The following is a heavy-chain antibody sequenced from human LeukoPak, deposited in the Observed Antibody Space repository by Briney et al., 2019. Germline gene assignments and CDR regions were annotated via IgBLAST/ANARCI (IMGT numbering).Heavy chain of an antibody. CDR2: IKQDGSEK. D-gene: IGHD2-2*01. Sequence: GGSLRLSCAASGFTFSSYWMSWVRQAPGKGLEWVANIKQDGSEKYYVDSVKGRFTISRDNAKNSLYLQMNSLRAEDTAVYYCARDGRFFGYCSSTSCSEGYYYYGMDVWGQGTTVTVSS. V-gene: IGHV3-7*01. J-gene: IGHJ6*02. CDR3: ARDGRFFGYCSSTSCSEGYYYYGMDV. CDR1: GFTFSSYW.